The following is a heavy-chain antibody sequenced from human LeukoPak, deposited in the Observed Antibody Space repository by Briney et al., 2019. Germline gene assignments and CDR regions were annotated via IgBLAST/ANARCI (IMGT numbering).Heavy chain of an antibody. V-gene: IGHV4-34*01. CDR1: GGSFSGYY. J-gene: IGHJ5*02. D-gene: IGHD6-6*01. CDR3: ARGRIAARNWFDP. Sequence: SETLSLTCAVYGGSFSGYYWSWIRQPPGKGLEWLGEINHSGSTTYNPSLKSRGTISVDTSKNQFSLKLSPVTAADTAVYYCARGRIAARNWFDPWGQGTLVTVSS. CDR2: INHSGST.